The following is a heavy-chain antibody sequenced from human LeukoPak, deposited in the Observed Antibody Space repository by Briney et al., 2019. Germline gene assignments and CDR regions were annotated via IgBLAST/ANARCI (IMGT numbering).Heavy chain of an antibody. J-gene: IGHJ4*02. Sequence: PGRSLRLSCAASGFTFDDYAMHWVRQAPGKGLEWVSGISWNSGSIGYADSVKGRFTTSRDNAKNSLYLQMNSLRAEDTALYYCAAHRVAVAGTSAYWGQGTLVTVSS. CDR2: ISWNSGSI. D-gene: IGHD6-19*01. CDR1: GFTFDDYA. CDR3: AAHRVAVAGTSAY. V-gene: IGHV3-9*01.